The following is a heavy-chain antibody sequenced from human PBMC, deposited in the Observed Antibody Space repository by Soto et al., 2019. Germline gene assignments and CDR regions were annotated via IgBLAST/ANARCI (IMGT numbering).Heavy chain of an antibody. CDR3: ARDRTAYVVVVAATWGGYYYYGMDV. D-gene: IGHD2-15*01. Sequence: EASVKVSCKASGGTFSSYAISWVRQAPGQGLEWMGGIIPIFGTANYAQKFQGRVTITADESTSTAYMELSSLRSEDTAVYYCARDRTAYVVVVAATWGGYYYYGMDVWGQGTTVTVSS. J-gene: IGHJ6*02. V-gene: IGHV1-69*13. CDR1: GGTFSSYA. CDR2: IIPIFGTA.